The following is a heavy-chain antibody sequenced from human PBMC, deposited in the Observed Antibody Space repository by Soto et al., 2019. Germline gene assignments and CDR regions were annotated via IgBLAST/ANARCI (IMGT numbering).Heavy chain of an antibody. CDR2: IDNAGTDS. D-gene: IGHD3-10*01. CDR1: GFTLSGRS. Sequence: EVQLVESGGGLVQPGGSLRLSCAASGFTLSGRSMHWVRQAPGKGLVWVSGIDNAGTDSTYADSVKGRFTSSRDNAKHMLYLEMTSLRVEDTAVYYCDRGWFGPDVRCKGTTVTVSS. J-gene: IGHJ6*04. V-gene: IGHV3-74*01. CDR3: DRGWFGPDV.